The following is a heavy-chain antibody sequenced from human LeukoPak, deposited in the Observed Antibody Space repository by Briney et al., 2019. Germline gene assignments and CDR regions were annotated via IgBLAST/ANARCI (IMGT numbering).Heavy chain of an antibody. J-gene: IGHJ4*02. CDR2: IYYTESP. CDR1: GGSIRSHY. V-gene: IGHV4-59*08. Sequence: SETLSLTCTVSGGSIRSHYWSWIRQPPGKGLEWIGYIYYTESPNYSPSLKSRVTISVDTSKNQFSLNLSSVTAADTAAYYCAGYGATGQFDYWGQGTLVTVSS. D-gene: IGHD1-1*01. CDR3: AGYGATGQFDY.